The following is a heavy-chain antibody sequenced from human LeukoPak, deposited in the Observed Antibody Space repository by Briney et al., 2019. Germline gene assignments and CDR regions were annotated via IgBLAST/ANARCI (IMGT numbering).Heavy chain of an antibody. J-gene: IGHJ4*02. V-gene: IGHV7-4-1*02. CDR2: INTNTGNP. CDR1: GYTFTSYA. Sequence: ASVKVSCKASGYTFTSYAMNWVRQAPGQGLEWMGWINTNTGNPTYAQGFTGRFVFSLDTSVSTAYLQISSLKAEDTAVYYCARDPPRVAVAGRFDYWGQGTLVTVSS. CDR3: ARDPPRVAVAGRFDY. D-gene: IGHD6-19*01.